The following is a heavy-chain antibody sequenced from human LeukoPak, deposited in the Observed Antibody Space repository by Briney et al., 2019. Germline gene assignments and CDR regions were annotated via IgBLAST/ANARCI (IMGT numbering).Heavy chain of an antibody. CDR1: GGSISSGDYY. CDR3: ARDRWGWFGEGGFDY. CDR2: IYYSGST. D-gene: IGHD3-10*01. J-gene: IGHJ4*02. V-gene: IGHV4-30-4*08. Sequence: SETLSLTCTVSGGSISSGDYYWSWIRQPPGKGLEWIGYIYYSGSTYDNPSLKSPVTISVDKSKSQFSLQLCSVTAAGTAVYYCARDRWGWFGEGGFDYWGQGTLVTVSS.